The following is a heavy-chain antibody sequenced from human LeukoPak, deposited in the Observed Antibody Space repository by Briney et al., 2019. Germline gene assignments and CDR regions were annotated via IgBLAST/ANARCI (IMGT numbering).Heavy chain of an antibody. D-gene: IGHD6-6*01. Sequence: SVKVSCKASGGTFSSYAISWVRQAPGQGLEWMGGIIPIFGTANYAQKSQGRVTITADESTSTAYMELSSLRSEDTAVYYCAREGRVSSSFLYYYYYMDVWGKGTTVTVSS. CDR3: AREGRVSSSFLYYYYYMDV. J-gene: IGHJ6*03. V-gene: IGHV1-69*01. CDR2: IIPIFGTA. CDR1: GGTFSSYA.